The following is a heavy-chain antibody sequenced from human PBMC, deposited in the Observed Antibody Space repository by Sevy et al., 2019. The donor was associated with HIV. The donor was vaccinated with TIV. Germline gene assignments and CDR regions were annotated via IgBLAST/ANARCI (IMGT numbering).Heavy chain of an antibody. CDR1: GGTFSSYA. J-gene: IGHJ6*02. V-gene: IGHV1-69*13. CDR3: AREIMAMVRGVSLYGMDV. Sequence: ASVTVSCKASGGTFSSYAISWVRQAPGQGLEWMGGIIPIFGTANYAQKFQGRVTITADESTSTAYMELSSLRSEDTAVYYCAREIMAMVRGVSLYGMDVWGQGTMVTVSS. D-gene: IGHD3-10*01. CDR2: IIPIFGTA.